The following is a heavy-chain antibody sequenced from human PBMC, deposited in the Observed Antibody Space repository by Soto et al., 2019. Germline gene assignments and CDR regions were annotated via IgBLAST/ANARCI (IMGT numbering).Heavy chain of an antibody. CDR2: ISSSGGST. V-gene: IGHV3-23*01. CDR1: GFSFSSNV. D-gene: IGHD2-2*01. J-gene: IGHJ6*02. CDR3: ETSQKYHMDV. Sequence: GGSLRLSCAASGFSFSSNVMSWARQAPGKGLDCVSVISSSGGSTYYVDSVKGRFIISTDNSKNTLYLQMSTLRDEDTAVYYCETSQKYHMDVWGQGTTVTVSS.